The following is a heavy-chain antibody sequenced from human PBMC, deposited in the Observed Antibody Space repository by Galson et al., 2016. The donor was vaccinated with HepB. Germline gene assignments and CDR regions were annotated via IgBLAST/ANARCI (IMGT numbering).Heavy chain of an antibody. D-gene: IGHD5-12*01. J-gene: IGHJ4*02. CDR2: IYPGESET. Sequence: QSGADAKQPGESPTISCQGSGYRFTTSRIGWVPQMPGHGLEWIGTIYPGESETRYRPSFQGQVTISADNSTSTAYLPWSSLTASDTAMYYCARHRISGYRGHDSESDYWGQGSLVIVSS. V-gene: IGHV5-51*01. CDR1: GYRFTTSR. CDR3: ARHRISGYRGHDSESDY.